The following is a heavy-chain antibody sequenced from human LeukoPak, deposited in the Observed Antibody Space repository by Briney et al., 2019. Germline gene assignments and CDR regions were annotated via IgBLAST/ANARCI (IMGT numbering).Heavy chain of an antibody. Sequence: ASVKVSCKASGYTFTGYYMHWVRQAPGQGLEWMGWINPNSGGTNYAQKFQGRVTMTRDTSISTAYMELSRLRSDDTAVYYCVRVRLFYGDPEPQDYWGQGTLVTVSS. V-gene: IGHV1-2*02. CDR3: VRVRLFYGDPEPQDY. CDR2: INPNSGGT. J-gene: IGHJ4*02. D-gene: IGHD4-17*01. CDR1: GYTFTGYY.